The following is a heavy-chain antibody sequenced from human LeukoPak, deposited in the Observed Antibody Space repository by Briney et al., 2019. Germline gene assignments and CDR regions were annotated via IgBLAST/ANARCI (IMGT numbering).Heavy chain of an antibody. V-gene: IGHV3-30*18. CDR3: AKVRLTGIAAAGTFDD. J-gene: IGHJ4*02. Sequence: PGGSLRLFCAASGFNFSSYGMHWVRQAPGKGLEWVAVLSYDGSNKYYADSVKGRFTISRDNSKNTLYLQMNSLRAEDTAVYYCAKVRLTGIAAAGTFDDCGQGTLATAS. CDR2: LSYDGSNK. CDR1: GFNFSSYG. D-gene: IGHD6-13*01.